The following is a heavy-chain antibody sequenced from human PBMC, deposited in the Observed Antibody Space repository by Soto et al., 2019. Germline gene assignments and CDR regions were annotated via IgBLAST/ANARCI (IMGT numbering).Heavy chain of an antibody. CDR2: VIPIFGTA. V-gene: IGHV1-69*01. CDR3: ARSQGGSSSLDIYYYYYYGMDV. J-gene: IGHJ6*02. D-gene: IGHD2-15*01. CDR1: GGTFSSYA. Sequence: QVQLVQSGAEVKQPGSSVKVSCKAPGGTFSSYAISWVRQAPGQGLEWMGGVIPIFGTAKYAQKFQGRVTITADESTRTGYMELRSLRSEDTAVYYCARSQGGSSSLDIYYYYYYGMDVWGQGTTVTVSS.